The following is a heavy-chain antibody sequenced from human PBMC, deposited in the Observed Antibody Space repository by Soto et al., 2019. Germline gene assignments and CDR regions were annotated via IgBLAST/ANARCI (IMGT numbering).Heavy chain of an antibody. J-gene: IGHJ5*02. CDR3: AQTRPWQCSIPNCFAFDP. D-gene: IGHD2-2*01. V-gene: IGHV3-30*03. Sequence: QVQLVESGGGVVQSGRSLRLSCAASGFTFSDYGMHWVRQAPGKGLEWVAIISYDASDKYYVDSVKGRFTISRDNSKNMLYLQMSSLRAEDTAVYYCAQTRPWQCSIPNCFAFDPWGQGTLVTVSS. CDR1: GFTFSDYG. CDR2: ISYDASDK.